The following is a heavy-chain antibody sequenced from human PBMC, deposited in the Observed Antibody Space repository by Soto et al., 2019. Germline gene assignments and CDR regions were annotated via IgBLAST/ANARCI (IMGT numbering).Heavy chain of an antibody. CDR1: GGTFCSYT. CDR2: IIPILGIA. CDR3: ARLSCSGGSCYKSNNGYFDY. J-gene: IGHJ4*02. Sequence: QVQLGQSGAEVKKPGSSVKVSCKASGGTFCSYTISWARQAPGQGLEWVGRIIPILGIAHYAQKFQGRVTITADKSTSTAYLALSSLRSAATAVYYCARLSCSGGSCYKSNNGYFDYCGQGTLVTVSS. V-gene: IGHV1-69*02. D-gene: IGHD2-15*01.